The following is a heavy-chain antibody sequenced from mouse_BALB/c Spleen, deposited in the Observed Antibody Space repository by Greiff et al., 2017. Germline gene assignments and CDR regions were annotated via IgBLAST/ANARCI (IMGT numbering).Heavy chain of an antibody. D-gene: IGHD2-4*01. J-gene: IGHJ2*01. CDR2: IYYSGTI. V-gene: IGHV3-5*02. Sequence: DVKLQESGPGLVKPSQTVSLTCTVTGISITTGNYRWSWIRQFPGNKLEWIGYIYYSGTITYNPSLTSRTTITRDTSKNQFFLEMNSLTAEDTATYYCARYDYFFDYWGQGTTLTVSS. CDR1: GISITTGNYR. CDR3: ARYDYFFDY.